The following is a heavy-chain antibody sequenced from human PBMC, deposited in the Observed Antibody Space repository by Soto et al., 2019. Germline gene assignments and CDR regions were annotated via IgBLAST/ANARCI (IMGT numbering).Heavy chain of an antibody. CDR3: AKLAGYCSGNSYLGDYAMDV. J-gene: IGHJ6*02. CDR1: GGSISSKSYS. D-gene: IGHD2-15*01. Sequence: SETLSLTCSVSGGSISSKSYSWGWIRQPPGKGLEWIGTFYYSENTYYNPSLKSRVTISVDTSKNQFSLKLSSVTAADTAVYYCAKLAGYCSGNSYLGDYAMDVWGQGTTVTVSS. CDR2: FYYSENT. V-gene: IGHV4-39*01.